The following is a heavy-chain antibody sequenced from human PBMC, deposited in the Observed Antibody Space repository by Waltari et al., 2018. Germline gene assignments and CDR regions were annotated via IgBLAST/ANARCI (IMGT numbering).Heavy chain of an antibody. CDR2: LKEDGSEK. CDR1: GFTFSSYW. V-gene: IGHV3-7*04. D-gene: IGHD5-18*01. Sequence: EVQLVESGGGLVQPGGSLRLSCAASGFTFSSYWMSWVRQAPGKGLWWVGKLKEDGSEKYYGDAVKGRFTISRENAKNSLDLQRNSPRAEDTAGYYCARGGYSYVDYWGQGTLVTVSS. J-gene: IGHJ4*02. CDR3: ARGGYSYVDY.